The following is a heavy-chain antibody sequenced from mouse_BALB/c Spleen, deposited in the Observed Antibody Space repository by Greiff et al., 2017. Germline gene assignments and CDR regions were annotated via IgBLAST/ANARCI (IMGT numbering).Heavy chain of an antibody. Sequence: EVHLVESGGGLVKPGGSLKLSCAASGFAFSSYDMSWVRQTPEKRLEWVAYISSGGGSTYYPDTVKGRFTISRDNAKNTLYLQMSSLKSEDTAMYYCARHGGLRRVYAMDYWGQGTSVTVSS. V-gene: IGHV5-12-1*01. D-gene: IGHD2-4*01. J-gene: IGHJ4*01. CDR2: ISSGGGST. CDR1: GFAFSSYD. CDR3: ARHGGLRRVYAMDY.